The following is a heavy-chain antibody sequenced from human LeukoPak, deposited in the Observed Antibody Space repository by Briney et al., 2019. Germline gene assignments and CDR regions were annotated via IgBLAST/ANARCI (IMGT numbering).Heavy chain of an antibody. Sequence: GGSLRLSCAASGFTFSSYSMNWVRQAPGKGLEWVSYISSSSSTIYYADSVKGRFTISRDNAKNSLYLQMNSLRAEDTAVYYCARDLAYSSSSGEAYWGQGTLVTVSS. J-gene: IGHJ4*02. CDR3: ARDLAYSSSSGEAY. CDR2: ISSSSSTI. CDR1: GFTFSSYS. V-gene: IGHV3-48*04. D-gene: IGHD6-6*01.